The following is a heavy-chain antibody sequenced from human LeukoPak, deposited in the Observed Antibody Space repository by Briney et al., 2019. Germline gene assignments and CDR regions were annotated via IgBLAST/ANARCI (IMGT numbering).Heavy chain of an antibody. CDR1: GFTFSNYN. D-gene: IGHD4-17*01. V-gene: IGHV3-23*01. Sequence: PGGSLRLSCAAPGFTFSNYNMSWVRQAPGKGLEWVSAISGSGGSTYYADSVKGRFTISRDNSKNTLYLQMNSLRAEDTAVYYCAKHLYGHYFDYWGQGTLVTVSS. J-gene: IGHJ4*02. CDR2: ISGSGGST. CDR3: AKHLYGHYFDY.